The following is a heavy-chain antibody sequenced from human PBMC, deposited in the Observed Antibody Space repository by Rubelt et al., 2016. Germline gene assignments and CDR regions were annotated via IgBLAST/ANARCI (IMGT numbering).Heavy chain of an antibody. CDR3: ARSKAVDFVVVILLFGY. CDR2: INHSGST. Sequence: QVQLQQWGAGLLKPSETLSLTCAVYGGSFSGYYWSWIRQPPGKGLEWIGEINHSGSTNYNPSLKSRVTISVDTAKKQFSLKLGSVTAADRDVFYCARSKAVDFVVVILLFGYWGQGNLATVT. J-gene: IGHJ4*02. CDR1: GGSFSGYY. V-gene: IGHV4-34*01. D-gene: IGHD3-3*01.